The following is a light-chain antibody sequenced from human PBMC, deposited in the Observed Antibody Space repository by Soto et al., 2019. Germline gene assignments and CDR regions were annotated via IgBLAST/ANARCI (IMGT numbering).Light chain of an antibody. CDR2: DDN. CDR3: GSGDSSMSAKV. J-gene: IGLJ1*01. Sequence: QSVLTQPPSVSAAPGQKVTISCSGSSSNIGGNSVSWYQQLPGTAPKLLIYDDNKRPSGIPDRFSGSKSGTSATLGITGFRTGDEADNYWGSGDSSMSAKVFGTGTKVTVL. CDR1: SSNIGGNS. V-gene: IGLV1-51*01.